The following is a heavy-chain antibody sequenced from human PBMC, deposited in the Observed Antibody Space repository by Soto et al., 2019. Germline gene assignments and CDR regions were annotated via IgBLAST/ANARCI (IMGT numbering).Heavy chain of an antibody. Sequence: SEAQSLTCAVYGGSFSGYYWSWIRQPPGKGLEWIGEINHSGSTNYNPSLKSRVTISVDTSKNQFSLKLSSVTAADTAVYYCARDAYYDFWSGYSRWFDPWGQGTLVTSPQ. CDR2: INHSGST. D-gene: IGHD3-3*01. CDR1: GGSFSGYY. CDR3: ARDAYYDFWSGYSRWFDP. J-gene: IGHJ5*02. V-gene: IGHV4-34*01.